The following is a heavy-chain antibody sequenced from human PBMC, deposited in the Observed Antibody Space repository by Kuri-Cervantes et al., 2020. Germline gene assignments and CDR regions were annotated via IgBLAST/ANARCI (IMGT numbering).Heavy chain of an antibody. CDR1: GFTFSSYW. CDR3: AKDYCSSTSCYGGNLGY. J-gene: IGHJ4*02. CDR2: IKQDGSEI. V-gene: IGHV3-7*01. D-gene: IGHD2-2*01. Sequence: GESLKISCAASGFTFSSYWMSWVRQAPGKGLEWVANIKQDGSEIYYVDSVKGRFTISRDNAKNSLYLQMNSLRAEDTAVYYCAKDYCSSTSCYGGNLGYWGQGTLVTVSS.